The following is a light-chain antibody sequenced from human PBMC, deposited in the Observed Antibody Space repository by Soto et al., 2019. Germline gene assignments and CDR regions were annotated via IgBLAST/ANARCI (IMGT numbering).Light chain of an antibody. CDR2: AAS. CDR1: QTISKF. Sequence: DIQMTQSPSSLSASVGDRVSITCRASQTISKFLNWYQEKPGKAPKLLIYAASSLQSGVPSRFSGSGSGTDFTLTISSLQPEDFATYYCQQSSTTPWTFGQGTKVEIK. V-gene: IGKV1-39*01. J-gene: IGKJ1*01. CDR3: QQSSTTPWT.